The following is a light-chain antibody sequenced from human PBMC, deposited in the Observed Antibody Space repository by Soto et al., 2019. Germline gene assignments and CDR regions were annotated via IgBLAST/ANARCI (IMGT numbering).Light chain of an antibody. Sequence: QPASVSGSPGQSITISCTGTSSDVGGYNYVSWYQQHPGKAPKLTIYDVSNRPSGVSNRFSGSKSGNTASLTISGLQAEDEADYYCSSYTSSSTPYVFGTGTKVTVL. CDR2: DVS. V-gene: IGLV2-14*01. CDR3: SSYTSSSTPYV. CDR1: SSDVGGYNY. J-gene: IGLJ1*01.